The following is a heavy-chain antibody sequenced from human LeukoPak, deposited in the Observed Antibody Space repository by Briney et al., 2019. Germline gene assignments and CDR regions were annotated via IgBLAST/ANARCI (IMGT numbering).Heavy chain of an antibody. V-gene: IGHV3-48*03. CDR2: ISSSGRTM. CDR3: ARGGDSSGYYVDY. CDR1: GFNFSNYE. J-gene: IGHJ4*02. D-gene: IGHD3-22*01. Sequence: GGSLRLSCAASGFNFSNYEMNWVRQAPGRGLEWVSYISSSGRTMFYADFVKGRFTISRDNAKNSLYLQMSSLRGEDTAIYYCARGGDSSGYYVDYWGQGTLVTVSS.